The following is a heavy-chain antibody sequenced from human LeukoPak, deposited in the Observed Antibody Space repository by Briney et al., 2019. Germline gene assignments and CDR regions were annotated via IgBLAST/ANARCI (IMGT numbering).Heavy chain of an antibody. V-gene: IGHV4-34*01. CDR1: GRSFSGYY. CDR2: INHSGST. Sequence: SETLSLTCAVYGRSFSGYYWTWIRQPPGRGLEWIGEINHSGSTNYNPSLKSRVTISVDTSKSQFSLKLNSVTAADTAMYYCAGGRDPYWGQGTLVTVSS. J-gene: IGHJ4*02. CDR3: AGGRDPY. D-gene: IGHD5-24*01.